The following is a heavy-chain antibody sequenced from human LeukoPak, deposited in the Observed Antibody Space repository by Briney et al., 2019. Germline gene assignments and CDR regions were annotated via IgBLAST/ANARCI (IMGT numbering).Heavy chain of an antibody. Sequence: GGSLRLSCAASGFTFSSYEMNWVRQAPGKGLEWVSYISSSGNTIYYADSVKGRFTISRDNAKNSLYLQMNSLRAEDTAVYYCAELGITMIGGVWGKGTTVTISS. CDR2: ISSSGNTI. D-gene: IGHD3-10*02. CDR3: AELGITMIGGV. J-gene: IGHJ6*04. CDR1: GFTFSSYE. V-gene: IGHV3-48*03.